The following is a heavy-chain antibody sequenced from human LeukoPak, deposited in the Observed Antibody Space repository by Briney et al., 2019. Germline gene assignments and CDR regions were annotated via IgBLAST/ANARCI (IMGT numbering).Heavy chain of an antibody. D-gene: IGHD4-17*01. J-gene: IGHJ3*02. V-gene: IGHV4-4*07. CDR3: ARGLRAQGAFDI. CDR1: GGSISSYY. Sequence: PSETLSLTCTVSGGSISSYYWSWIRQPAGKGLEWIGRIYTSGSTNYNPSLKSRVTMSVDTSQNQFSLKLSSVTAADTAVYDCARGLRAQGAFDIWGQGTMVTVSS. CDR2: IYTSGST.